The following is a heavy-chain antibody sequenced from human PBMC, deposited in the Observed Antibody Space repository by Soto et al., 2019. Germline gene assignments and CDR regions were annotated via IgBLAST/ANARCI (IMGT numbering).Heavy chain of an antibody. V-gene: IGHV3-30*18. CDR2: ISYDGSNK. Sequence: QVQLVESGGGEVQPGRSLRLSCAASGFTFSSYGMHWVRQAPGKGLEWVAVISYDGSNKYYADSVKGRFTISRDNSKNTMYLQMNSLRAEDTAVYYCAKGKATYYYDSSGDYWGQGTLVTVSS. CDR3: AKGKATYYYDSSGDY. J-gene: IGHJ4*02. D-gene: IGHD3-22*01. CDR1: GFTFSSYG.